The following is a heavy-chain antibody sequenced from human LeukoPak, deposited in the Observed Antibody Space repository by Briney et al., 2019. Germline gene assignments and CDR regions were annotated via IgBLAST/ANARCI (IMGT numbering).Heavy chain of an antibody. Sequence: PSETLSLTCAVYGGSFSGYYWSWIRQPPGKGLEWIGEINHSGSTNYNPSLKSRVTISVDTSKNQFSLKLSSVTAAGTAVYYCARGKDYYDSSGYYRENAFDIWGQGTMVTVSS. J-gene: IGHJ3*02. CDR3: ARGKDYYDSSGYYRENAFDI. CDR2: INHSGST. CDR1: GGSFSGYY. D-gene: IGHD3-22*01. V-gene: IGHV4-34*01.